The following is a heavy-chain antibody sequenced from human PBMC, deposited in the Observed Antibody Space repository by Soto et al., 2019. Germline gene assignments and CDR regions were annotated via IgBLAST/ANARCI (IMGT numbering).Heavy chain of an antibody. J-gene: IGHJ3*02. Sequence: SETLSLTCTVSGGSIISYYWSWIRQPPGKGLEWIGYIYYSGSTNYNPSLKSRVTISVDTSKNQFSLKLSSVTAADTAVYYCARRIDYEFAFDIWGQGTMVTVSS. V-gene: IGHV4-59*01. CDR2: IYYSGST. CDR3: ARRIDYEFAFDI. CDR1: GGSIISYY. D-gene: IGHD4-17*01.